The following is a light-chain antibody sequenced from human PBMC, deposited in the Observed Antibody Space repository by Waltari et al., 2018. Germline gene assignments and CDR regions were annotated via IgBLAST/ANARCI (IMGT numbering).Light chain of an antibody. V-gene: IGKV4-1*01. CDR2: WAS. CDR3: QQYYRIPLI. CDR1: QSVLYSSNNKNY. J-gene: IGKJ5*01. Sequence: DIVMTQSPDSLAVSLRERATIHCTSSQSVLYSSNNKNYLAWYQQKPGQPPKLLIYWASTRESGVPDRFSGSGSGTDFTLTISSLQAEDVAVYYCQQYYRIPLIFGQGTRLEIK.